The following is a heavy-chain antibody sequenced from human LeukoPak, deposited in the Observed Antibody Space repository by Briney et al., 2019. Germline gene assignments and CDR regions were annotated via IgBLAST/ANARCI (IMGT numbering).Heavy chain of an antibody. CDR3: ARTGIGYYFDY. J-gene: IGHJ4*02. CDR1: GFTLSNYA. Sequence: GGSLRLSCAASGFTLSNYAMSWVRQAPGNGLEWVSLISGSGGSTDYADSVKGRFTISRDNSKNTLYLQMNSLRAEDTAVYYCARTGIGYYFDYWGQGTLVTVSS. D-gene: IGHD3-3*01. CDR2: ISGSGGST. V-gene: IGHV3-23*01.